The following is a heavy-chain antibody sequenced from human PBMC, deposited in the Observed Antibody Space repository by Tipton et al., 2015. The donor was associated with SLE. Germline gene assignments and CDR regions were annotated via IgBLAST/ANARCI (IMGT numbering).Heavy chain of an antibody. CDR2: IYYTGST. D-gene: IGHD3-22*01. CDR1: GGSISSYY. J-gene: IGHJ3*02. Sequence: LRLSCTVSGGSISSYYWSWIRQSPGKGLEWIGYIYYTGSTNYNPSLKSRVTISVDTSKNQFSLKLSSVTAADAAVYYCARDGDYYDSSGYFFDAFDIWGQGTMVTVSS. V-gene: IGHV4-59*01. CDR3: ARDGDYYDSSGYFFDAFDI.